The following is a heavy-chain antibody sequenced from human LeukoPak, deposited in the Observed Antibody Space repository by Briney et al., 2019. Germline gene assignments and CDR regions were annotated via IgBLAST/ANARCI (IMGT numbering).Heavy chain of an antibody. D-gene: IGHD2-15*01. CDR3: ASAHPITVGYYFDY. J-gene: IGHJ4*02. CDR2: INHSGST. Sequence: SETLSLTCAVYGGSFSGYYWSWIRQPPGKGLEWIGEINHSGSTNYNPSLKSRVTISVDTSKNQFSLKLSSVTAADTAVYYCASAHPITVGYYFDYWGQGTLVTVSS. CDR1: GGSFSGYY. V-gene: IGHV4-34*01.